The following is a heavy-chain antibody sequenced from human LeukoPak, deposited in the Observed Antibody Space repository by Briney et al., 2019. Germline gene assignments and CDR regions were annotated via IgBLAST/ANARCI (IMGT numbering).Heavy chain of an antibody. Sequence: GGSLRLSCAASGFTFSSYGMHWIRQAPGKGLEWVAFIRNDGSIIYNADSVKGRFTISRDNSKNTLYLQMNSLRAEDTAVYYCASQYFYCSSTSCHFDYWGQGTLVTVSS. V-gene: IGHV3-30*02. CDR3: ASQYFYCSSTSCHFDY. CDR1: GFTFSSYG. J-gene: IGHJ4*02. CDR2: IRNDGSII. D-gene: IGHD2-2*01.